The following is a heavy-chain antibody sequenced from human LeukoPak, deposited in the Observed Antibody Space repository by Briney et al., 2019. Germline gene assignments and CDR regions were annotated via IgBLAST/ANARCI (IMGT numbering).Heavy chain of an antibody. J-gene: IGHJ4*02. V-gene: IGHV1-46*01. CDR1: GYTFTSYY. Sequence: ASVKVSCKASGYTFTSYYMHWVRQAPGQGLEWMGIINPSGGSTSYAQKFQGRVTMTRDMSTSTVYMELSSLRSEDTAVYYCARVGRCSSTSCYNFDYWGQGTLVTVSS. CDR2: INPSGGST. CDR3: ARVGRCSSTSCYNFDY. D-gene: IGHD2-2*02.